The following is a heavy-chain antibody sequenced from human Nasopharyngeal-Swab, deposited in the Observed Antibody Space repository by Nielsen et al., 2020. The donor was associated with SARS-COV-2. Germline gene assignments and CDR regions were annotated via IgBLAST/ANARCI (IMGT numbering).Heavy chain of an antibody. CDR2: INHSGST. CDR3: ARGRTYYDFWSGYSSRGAFDY. Sequence: RQAPGKGLEWIGEINHSGSTNYNPSLKSRVTISVDTSKNQFSLKLSSATAADTAVYYCARGRTYYDFWSGYSSRGAFDYWGQGTLVTVSS. V-gene: IGHV4-34*01. D-gene: IGHD3-3*01. J-gene: IGHJ4*02.